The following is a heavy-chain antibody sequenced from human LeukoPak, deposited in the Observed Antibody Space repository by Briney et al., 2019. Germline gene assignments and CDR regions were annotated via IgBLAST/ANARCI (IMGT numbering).Heavy chain of an antibody. D-gene: IGHD3-3*01. Sequence: GGSLRLSCAASGFIFSDYSMSWVRQAPGKGLEWVSYISSSSSSYIYYADSVKGRFTISRDNAKNSLYLQMNSLRAEDTAVYYCARDHQAYYDFWSGYYTAEYFQHWGQGTLVTVSS. V-gene: IGHV3-21*05. CDR2: ISSSSSSYI. CDR3: ARDHQAYYDFWSGYYTAEYFQH. J-gene: IGHJ1*01. CDR1: GFIFSDYS.